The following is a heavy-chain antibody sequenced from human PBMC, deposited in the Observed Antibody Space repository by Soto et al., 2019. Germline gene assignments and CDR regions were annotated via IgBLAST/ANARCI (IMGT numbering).Heavy chain of an antibody. J-gene: IGHJ6*02. CDR2: INPNSGGT. CDR3: AIYRVTGMDV. V-gene: IGHV1-2*04. Sequence: GASVKVSCTASGYTFTGYYMHWVRQAPGQGLEWMGWINPNSGGTNYAQKFQGWVTMTRDTSISTAYMELSRLRSDDTAVYYCAIYRVTGMDVWGQGTKVTVSS. CDR1: GYTFTGYY. D-gene: IGHD1-26*01.